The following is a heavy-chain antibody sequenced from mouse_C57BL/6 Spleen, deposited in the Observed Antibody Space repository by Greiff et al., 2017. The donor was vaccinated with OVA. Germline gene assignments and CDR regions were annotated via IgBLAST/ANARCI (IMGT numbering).Heavy chain of an antibody. Sequence: VMLVESGPGLVAPSQSLSITCTVSGFSLTSYGVDWVRQPPGKGLEWLGVIWGGGSTNYNSAIMSRLSISKDNSKSQVFLKMNSLQTDDTAMYYCATGSSLDYYAMDYWGQGTSVTVSS. CDR2: IWGGGST. D-gene: IGHD1-1*01. V-gene: IGHV2-9*01. CDR3: ATGSSLDYYAMDY. J-gene: IGHJ4*01. CDR1: GFSLTSYG.